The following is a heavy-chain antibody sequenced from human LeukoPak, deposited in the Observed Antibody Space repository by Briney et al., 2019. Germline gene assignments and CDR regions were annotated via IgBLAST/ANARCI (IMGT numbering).Heavy chain of an antibody. D-gene: IGHD4-17*01. J-gene: IGHJ4*02. CDR1: GGSISSYY. V-gene: IGHV4-59*08. Sequence: SETPSLTCTVSGGSISSYYWSWIRQPPGKGLEWIGYIYHSGSTNSNLSLKSRVTISVDTSKNQFSLKLSSVTAADTAVYYCASGRGTVTRFDYWGQGTLVTV. CDR2: IYHSGST. CDR3: ASGRGTVTRFDY.